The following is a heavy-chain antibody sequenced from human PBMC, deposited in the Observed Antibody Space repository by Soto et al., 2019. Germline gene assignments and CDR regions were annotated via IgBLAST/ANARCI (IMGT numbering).Heavy chain of an antibody. V-gene: IGHV4-39*01. J-gene: IGHJ3*02. CDR2: IYYSGST. CDR3: ARRLTASAFDI. D-gene: IGHD2-21*02. CDR1: CSSNNSSSYN. Sequence: SDTLSLTCTIPCSSNNSSSYNWGWIRQLPGKGLEWIGSIYYSGSTYYNPSLKSRFTISVDTSNNQFSLMLSSVTAADTAVYYCARRLTASAFDIWGQGTMVT.